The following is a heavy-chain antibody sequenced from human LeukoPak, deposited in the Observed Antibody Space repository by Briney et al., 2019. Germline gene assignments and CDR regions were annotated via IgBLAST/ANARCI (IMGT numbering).Heavy chain of an antibody. Sequence: SETLSLTCAVYGGSFSGYYWSWIRQPPGKGLEWIGEINHSGSTNYNPSLKSRVTISVDTSKNQFSLKLSSVTAADTAVYYCARWGRRRIGVVVPAAIHRYFDYWGQGTLVTVFS. CDR2: INHSGST. D-gene: IGHD2-2*01. CDR3: ARWGRRRIGVVVPAAIHRYFDY. CDR1: GGSFSGYY. V-gene: IGHV4-34*01. J-gene: IGHJ4*02.